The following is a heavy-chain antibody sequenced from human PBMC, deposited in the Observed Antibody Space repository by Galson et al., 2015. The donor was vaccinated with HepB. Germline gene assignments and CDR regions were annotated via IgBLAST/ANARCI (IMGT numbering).Heavy chain of an antibody. D-gene: IGHD5-12*01. CDR2: IYYNGDT. J-gene: IGHJ4*02. CDR3: ARHPGRGSVGYAFDL. V-gene: IGHV4-59*08. Sequence: ETLSLTCSVSHGSINNYYWSWIRQSPGNRLEWIGYIYYNGDTTYNPSLGYRVGMSVDTSINQVSLWLTSVTAADTAVYSCARHPGRGSVGYAFDLWGQGTLVTVSP. CDR1: HGSINNYY.